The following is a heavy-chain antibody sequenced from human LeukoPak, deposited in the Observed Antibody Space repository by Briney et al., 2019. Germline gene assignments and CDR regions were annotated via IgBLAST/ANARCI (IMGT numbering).Heavy chain of an antibody. Sequence: GGSLRLSRAASGFTFSSYAMHWVRQAPGKGLDYVSAINSNGGSTYYADSVKGRFTISRDNSKNTLYLQMGSLRAEDMAVYYCARGNRENYYYGLDVWGQGTTVTVSS. J-gene: IGHJ6*02. CDR3: ARGNRENYYYGLDV. V-gene: IGHV3-64*02. CDR1: GFTFSSYA. CDR2: INSNGGST.